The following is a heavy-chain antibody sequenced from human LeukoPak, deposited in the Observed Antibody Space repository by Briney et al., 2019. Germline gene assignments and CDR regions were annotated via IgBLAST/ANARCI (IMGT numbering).Heavy chain of an antibody. Sequence: GGSLRLSCAASGFTFSDHYMDWVRQAPGKGLEWVGLTRNKANSYTTEYAASVKGRFTISRDDSKNSLYLQMNSLRAEDTAVYYCAKVGTEQWLDSHLDYWGQGTLVTVSS. CDR2: TRNKANSYTT. D-gene: IGHD6-19*01. J-gene: IGHJ4*02. V-gene: IGHV3-72*01. CDR3: AKVGTEQWLDSHLDY. CDR1: GFTFSDHY.